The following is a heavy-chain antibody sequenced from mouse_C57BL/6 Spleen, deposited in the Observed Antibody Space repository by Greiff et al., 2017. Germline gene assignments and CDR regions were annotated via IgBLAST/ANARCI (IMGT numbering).Heavy chain of an antibody. D-gene: IGHD4-1*01. J-gene: IGHJ2*01. CDR1: GYTFTSYW. V-gene: IGHV1-52*01. CDR3: ARGGGTRYFDY. Sequence: QVQLQQSGAELVRPGSSVKLSCKASGYTFTSYWMHWVKQRPIQGLEWIGNIDPSDSETPYNQKFKDKATLTVDKSYSTAYMQLSSLTSEDSAVYYCARGGGTRYFDYWGQGTTLTVSS. CDR2: IDPSDSET.